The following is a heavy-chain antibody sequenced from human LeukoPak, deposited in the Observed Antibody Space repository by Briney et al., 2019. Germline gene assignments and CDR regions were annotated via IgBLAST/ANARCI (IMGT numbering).Heavy chain of an antibody. Sequence: GGSLRLSCAASGFTFSDAWMSWVRQAPGKGLEWVGRIKSKNDGGTTDYSAPVKGRFTISRDDSKNTLFLQMNSPKIEDTAMYYCTTIDYTFDSWGQGTLLTVSS. CDR1: GFTFSDAW. V-gene: IGHV3-15*01. CDR3: TTIDYTFDS. D-gene: IGHD4-11*01. CDR2: IKSKNDGGTT. J-gene: IGHJ4*02.